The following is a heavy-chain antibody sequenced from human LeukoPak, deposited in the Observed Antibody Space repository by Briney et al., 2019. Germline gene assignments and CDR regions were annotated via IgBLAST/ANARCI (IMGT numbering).Heavy chain of an antibody. CDR2: ISWNSGSI. J-gene: IGHJ4*02. CDR1: GFTFDDYA. V-gene: IGHV3-9*01. Sequence: GGSLRLSCAASGFTFDDYAMHWVRQAPGKGLEWVSGISWNSGSIGYADSVKGRFTISRDNAKNSLYLQMNSLRAEDTALYYCATEYYDSSGYLGYWGQGTLVTVSS. D-gene: IGHD3-22*01. CDR3: ATEYYDSSGYLGY.